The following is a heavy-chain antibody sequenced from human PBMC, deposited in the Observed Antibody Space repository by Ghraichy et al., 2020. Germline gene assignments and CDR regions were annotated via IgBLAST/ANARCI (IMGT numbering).Heavy chain of an antibody. CDR3: AKDVT. CDR1: GFSVSDTY. CDR2: IHAGGDT. Sequence: GGSLRLSCAASGFSVSDTYMSWVPQAPGKGLEWVSVIHAGGDTSYTDSVKGRFTISRDSSKNTLYLQMNSLRAEDTAVYYCAKDVTWGQGTLVTVSS. J-gene: IGHJ1*01. V-gene: IGHV3-53*01.